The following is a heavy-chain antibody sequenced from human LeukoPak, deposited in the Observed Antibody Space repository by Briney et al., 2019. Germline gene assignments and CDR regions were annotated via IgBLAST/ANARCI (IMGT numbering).Heavy chain of an antibody. CDR2: INPNSGGT. CDR1: GYTFTGYY. J-gene: IGHJ6*03. V-gene: IGHV1-2*02. D-gene: IGHD5-18*01. CDR3: ARVCPDTAMARKAYYYYYMDV. Sequence: ASVKVSCKASGYTFTGYYMHWVRQAPGQGLEWMGWINPNSGGTNYAQKFQGRVTMTRDTSISTAYMELSRLRSDDTAVYYCARVCPDTAMARKAYYYYYMDVWGKGTTVTISS.